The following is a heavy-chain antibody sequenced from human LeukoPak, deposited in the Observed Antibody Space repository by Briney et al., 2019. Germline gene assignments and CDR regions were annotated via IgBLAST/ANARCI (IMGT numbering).Heavy chain of an antibody. J-gene: IGHJ4*02. CDR3: ARDKPRGSYYGSIFDS. CDR1: GFTFSSYR. D-gene: IGHD1-26*01. V-gene: IGHV3-7*01. CDR2: IRDDGGEI. Sequence: GGSLRLSCEASGFTFSSYRMSWVRQAPGKGLEWVANIRDDGGEIYYVDSVKGRFTISRDNAKSSLFLQMNSLRAEDAAVYYCARDKPRGSYYGSIFDSWGQGTLVTVSS.